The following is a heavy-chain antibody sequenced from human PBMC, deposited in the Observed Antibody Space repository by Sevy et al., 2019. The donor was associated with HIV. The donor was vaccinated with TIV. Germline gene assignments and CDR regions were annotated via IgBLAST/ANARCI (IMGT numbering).Heavy chain of an antibody. CDR3: ARGVGYSGYVPVPYYFDY. J-gene: IGHJ4*02. Sequence: GGSLRLSCAASGFTFSSYAMHWVRQAPGKGLEWVAVISYDGSNKYYADSVKGRFTISRDNSKNTLYLQMNSPRAEDTAVYYCARGVGYSGYVPVPYYFDYWGQGTLVTVSS. V-gene: IGHV3-30-3*01. CDR1: GFTFSSYA. D-gene: IGHD5-12*01. CDR2: ISYDGSNK.